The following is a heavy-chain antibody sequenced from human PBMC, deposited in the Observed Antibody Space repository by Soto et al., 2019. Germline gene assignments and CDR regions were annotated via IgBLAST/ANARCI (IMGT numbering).Heavy chain of an antibody. CDR3: AKDQGRYCSGGSCYSFDY. CDR2: ISYDGSNK. D-gene: IGHD2-15*01. Sequence: GGSLRLSCAASGFTFSSYGMHWVRQAPGKGLEWVAVISYDGSNKYYADSVKGRFTISRDNSKNTLYLQMNSLRAEDTAVYYCAKDQGRYCSGGSCYSFDYWGQGTLVTVSS. CDR1: GFTFSSYG. V-gene: IGHV3-30*18. J-gene: IGHJ4*02.